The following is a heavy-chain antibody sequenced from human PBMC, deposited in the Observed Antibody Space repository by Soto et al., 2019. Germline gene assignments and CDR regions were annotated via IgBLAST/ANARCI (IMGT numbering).Heavy chain of an antibody. CDR3: GRVVEGATRHTDPDS. CDR2: VYHNGGA. D-gene: IGHD3-16*02. Sequence: SETLSLTCTVSGVSIHNSHSFWAWIRQPPGKGLQFIASVYHNGGAHYNSSLKSRVTISVDTANNQVSLRMRSLTAADTAFYYCGRVVEGATRHTDPDSWGQGILVTVYS. CDR1: GVSIHNSHSF. V-gene: IGHV4-39*01. J-gene: IGHJ5*01.